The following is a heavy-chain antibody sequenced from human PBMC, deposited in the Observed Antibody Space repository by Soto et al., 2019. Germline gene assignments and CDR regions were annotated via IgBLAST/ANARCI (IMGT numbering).Heavy chain of an antibody. D-gene: IGHD3-3*01. Sequence: GGSLRLSCAASGFTVSSNYMSWVRQAPGKGLEWVSVIYSGGSTYYADSVKGRFTISRDNSKNTLYLQMNSLRAEDTAVYYCARTYDFWSGYAFDYWGQGTLVTVSS. CDR2: IYSGGST. CDR1: GFTVSSNY. V-gene: IGHV3-66*01. J-gene: IGHJ4*02. CDR3: ARTYDFWSGYAFDY.